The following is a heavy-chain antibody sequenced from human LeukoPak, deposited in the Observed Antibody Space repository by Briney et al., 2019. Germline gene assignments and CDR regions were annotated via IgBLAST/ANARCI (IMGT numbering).Heavy chain of an antibody. CDR1: GGSFSGYY. Sequence: KPSETLSLTCAVYGGSFSGYYWSWIRQPPGKGLEWIGEINHSGSTNYNPSLKSRVTISVDTSKNQFSLKLSSVTAADTAVYYCARGLTYRIYGSCPFDYWGQGTLVTVSS. CDR2: INHSGST. J-gene: IGHJ4*02. CDR3: ARGLTYRIYGSCPFDY. V-gene: IGHV4-34*01. D-gene: IGHD3-10*01.